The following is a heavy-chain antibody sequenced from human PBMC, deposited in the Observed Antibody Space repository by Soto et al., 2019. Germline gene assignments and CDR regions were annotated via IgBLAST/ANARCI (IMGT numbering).Heavy chain of an antibody. Sequence: QIQLVQSGAEVKKPGASVKVSCKASGYSFTSHGISWVRQAPGQGLEWIRWVNPYNGNTNFAQKIQDRVAMTPHTSTNTAHMELWSLRSDDTAVYYCARTRLRSRSSYQYYSYMDVWGTATTVIVSS. CDR3: ARTRLRSRSSYQYYSYMDV. CDR1: GYSFTSHG. D-gene: IGHD6-6*01. J-gene: IGHJ6*03. CDR2: VNPYNGNT. V-gene: IGHV1-18*01.